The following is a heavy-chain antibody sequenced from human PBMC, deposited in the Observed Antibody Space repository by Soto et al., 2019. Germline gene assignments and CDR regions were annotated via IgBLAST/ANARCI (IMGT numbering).Heavy chain of an antibody. D-gene: IGHD5-12*01. CDR1: GFTFSSYG. Sequence: QVQLVESGGGVVQPGRSLRLSCAASGFTFSSYGMHWVRQAPGKGLEWVAVIWYDGSNKYYADSVKGRFTISRDNSKNTLYLQMHSLRAEDTAVYYCARGEMATNDAFDIWGQGTMVTVSS. CDR3: ARGEMATNDAFDI. V-gene: IGHV3-33*01. J-gene: IGHJ3*02. CDR2: IWYDGSNK.